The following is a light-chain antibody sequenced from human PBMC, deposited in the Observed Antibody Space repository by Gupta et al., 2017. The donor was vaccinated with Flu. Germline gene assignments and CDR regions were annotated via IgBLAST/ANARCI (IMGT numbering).Light chain of an antibody. V-gene: IGLV1-40*01. J-gene: IGLJ3*02. CDR1: SSNIVASYG. Sequence: QSVLTQPPSVSGAPGQRVSISCTGSSSNIVASYGVHWYQQLPGTVPKLLIYDNSNRPSGVPDRFSGSRSATSAYLAITGLRAEDEADYYGQSFDSSLGGGVFGGGTKLTVL. CDR2: DNS. CDR3: QSFDSSLGGGV.